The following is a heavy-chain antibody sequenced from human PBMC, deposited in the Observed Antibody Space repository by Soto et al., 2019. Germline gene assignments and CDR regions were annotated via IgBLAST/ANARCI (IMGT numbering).Heavy chain of an antibody. CDR2: IYTSGST. J-gene: IGHJ6*02. CDR3: ARDDYDFWSGHYGMDV. D-gene: IGHD3-3*01. CDR1: GGSISSYY. Sequence: PSETLSLTGTVSGGSISSYYWSWIRQPAGKGLEWIGRIYTSGSTNYNPSLKSRVTMSVDTSKNQFSLKLSSVTAADTAVYYCARDDYDFWSGHYGMDVWGQGTTVTVSS. V-gene: IGHV4-4*07.